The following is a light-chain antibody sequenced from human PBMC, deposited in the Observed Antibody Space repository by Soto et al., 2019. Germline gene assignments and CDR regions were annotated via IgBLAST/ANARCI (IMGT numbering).Light chain of an antibody. CDR2: KAS. CDR3: QYYNTYSHI. J-gene: IGKJ2*01. CDR1: QSISNY. Sequence: DIQMTQSPSTLSASVGDRVTITCRASQSISNYLAWYQQKPGKAPKLLIYKASILESGVPSRFSGSGSGTEFTLTISSLQPDDFATYYCQYYNTYSHIFGQGTKLEIK. V-gene: IGKV1-5*03.